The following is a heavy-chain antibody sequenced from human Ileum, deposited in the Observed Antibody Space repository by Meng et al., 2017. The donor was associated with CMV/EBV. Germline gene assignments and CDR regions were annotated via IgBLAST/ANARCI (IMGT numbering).Heavy chain of an antibody. V-gene: IGHV1-69*04. D-gene: IGHD6-13*01. CDR2: IIPILGIA. CDR1: GGTFSSYT. CDR3: ARDLPIGQQLVREDY. Sequence: SVKVSCKASGGTFSSYTISWVRQAPGQGLEWMGRIIPILGIANYAQKFQGRVTITADKSTSTAYMELSSPRSEDTAVYYCARDLPIGQQLVREDYWGQGTLVTVSS. J-gene: IGHJ4*02.